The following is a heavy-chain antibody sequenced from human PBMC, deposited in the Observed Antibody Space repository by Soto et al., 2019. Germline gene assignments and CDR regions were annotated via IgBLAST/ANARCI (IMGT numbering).Heavy chain of an antibody. CDR3: ARDSSSGYYYYGMDV. Sequence: SETLSLTCDVYGGSFSAYYWSWIRQSPGKGLEWIAEINHSGSSNYNPSLKSRVTISVGTSKNQFSLKLSSVTAADTAVYYCARDSSSGYYYYGMDVWGQGTTVTVSS. J-gene: IGHJ6*02. D-gene: IGHD6-6*01. V-gene: IGHV4-34*01. CDR1: GGSFSAYY. CDR2: INHSGSS.